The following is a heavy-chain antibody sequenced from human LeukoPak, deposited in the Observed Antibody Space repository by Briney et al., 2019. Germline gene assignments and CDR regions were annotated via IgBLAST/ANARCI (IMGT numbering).Heavy chain of an antibody. V-gene: IGHV4-30-2*01. J-gene: IGHJ3*02. CDR2: IYHSGST. CDR1: GGSISSGGYS. Sequence: SETLSLTCAVSGGSISSGGYSWSWIRQPPGKGLEWIGYIYHSGSTYYNPSLKSRVTISVDRSKNQFSLKLTSVTAADTAVYYCARTSGSHDAFDIWGQGTMVTVSS. CDR3: ARTSGSHDAFDI. D-gene: IGHD1-26*01.